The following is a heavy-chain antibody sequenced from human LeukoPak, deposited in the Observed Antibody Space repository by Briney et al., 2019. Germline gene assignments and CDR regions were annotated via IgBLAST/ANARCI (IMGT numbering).Heavy chain of an antibody. CDR3: AREPCPGSSGCHLDL. CDR1: GGSISRYY. CDR2: IYYSGST. D-gene: IGHD6-19*01. V-gene: IGHV4-59*01. Sequence: PSETLSLTCTVSGGSISRYYWSWIRQPPGKGLEWGGYIYYSGSTNYNPSLKSRVTISVDTSKNQFSLKLSSVTAADTAVYYCAREPCPGSSGCHLDLWGRGTLVTVSS. J-gene: IGHJ2*01.